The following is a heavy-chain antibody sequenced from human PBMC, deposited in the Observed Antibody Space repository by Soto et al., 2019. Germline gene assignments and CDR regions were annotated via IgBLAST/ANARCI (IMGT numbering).Heavy chain of an antibody. CDR2: IYNSGST. V-gene: IGHV4-31*03. J-gene: IGHJ4*02. CDR3: ARYKSDIEVPMLYYFDY. Sequence: PSETLSLTCSVSRGSITSSGYYWSWIRQHPGKGLEWIGDIYNSGSTHYNPSLKSRVSILLDTSNNQFSLKLTSVTAADTAVYYCARYKSDIEVPMLYYFDYWGQGTVVTVSS. CDR1: RGSITSSGYY. D-gene: IGHD5-12*01.